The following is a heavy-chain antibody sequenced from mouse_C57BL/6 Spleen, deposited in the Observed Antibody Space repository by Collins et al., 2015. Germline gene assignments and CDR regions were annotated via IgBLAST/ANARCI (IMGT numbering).Heavy chain of an antibody. CDR2: IDPETGGT. J-gene: IGHJ4*01. Sequence: QVQLQQSGAELVRPGASVTLSCKASGYTFTDYEMHWVKQTPVHGLEWIGAIDPETGGTAYNQKFKGRAILTADKSSSTAYMELRSLTSEDSAVYYCTRYGDAMDYWGQGTSVTVSS. CDR3: TRYGDAMDY. D-gene: IGHD1-1*02. CDR1: GYTFTDYE. V-gene: IGHV1-15*01.